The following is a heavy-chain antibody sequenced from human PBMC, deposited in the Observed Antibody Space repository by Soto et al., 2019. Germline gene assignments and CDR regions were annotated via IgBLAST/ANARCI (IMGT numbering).Heavy chain of an antibody. CDR1: GFTFSSYG. D-gene: IGHD2-15*01. CDR3: ATTEYCSGGSCYQLDY. CDR2: IWYDGSNK. Sequence: GGSLRLSCAASGFTFSSYGMHWVRQAPGKGLEWVAVIWYDGSNKYYADSVKGRFTISRDNSKNTLYLQMNSLRAEDTAVYYCATTEYCSGGSCYQLDYWGQGT. J-gene: IGHJ4*02. V-gene: IGHV3-33*01.